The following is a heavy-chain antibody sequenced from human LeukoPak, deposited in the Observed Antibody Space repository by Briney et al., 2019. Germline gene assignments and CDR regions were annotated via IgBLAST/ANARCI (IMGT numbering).Heavy chain of an antibody. CDR1: GGSFSGYN. J-gene: IGHJ4*02. V-gene: IGHV4-34*01. CDR2: TSHSGST. D-gene: IGHD5-18*01. Sequence: SETLSLTCAVYGGSFSGYNWSWIRQPPGKGLEWIGETSHSGSTNYNPSLKSRVTISVDTSKNQFSLKLSSVTAADTAVYYCARAISGYSYGYPISGYFDYWGQGTLVTVSS. CDR3: ARAISGYSYGYPISGYFDY.